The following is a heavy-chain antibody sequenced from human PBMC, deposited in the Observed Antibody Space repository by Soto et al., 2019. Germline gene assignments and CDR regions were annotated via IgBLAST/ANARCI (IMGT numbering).Heavy chain of an antibody. CDR2: ISYDGDYT. CDR3: AKSDRGVFGVVMSQALDPLDV. Sequence: QVQLVESGGGVVQPGRSLTLSCVVSGVTFRTYGIHWVRQAPGKGLEWVAVISYDGDYTSYADSVKGRFTISRDNSKNTIYLQLTSLGAEDTALYYCAKSDRGVFGVVMSQALDPLDVWGQGTMVAVSS. D-gene: IGHD3-3*01. J-gene: IGHJ3*01. CDR1: GVTFRTYG. V-gene: IGHV3-30*18.